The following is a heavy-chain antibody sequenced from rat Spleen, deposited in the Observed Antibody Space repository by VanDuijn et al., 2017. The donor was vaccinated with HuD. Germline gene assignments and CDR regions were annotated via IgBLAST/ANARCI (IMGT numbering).Heavy chain of an antibody. Sequence: EVQLVESNGGLVQPGRSLKLSCAASGFTFNDHFMTWVRQGPTKGLEWVATISSDGSSTSYRDSVKGRFTISRDNAKNTLFLQMDSLRSEDTATYYCAIPATYYGSYYFDYWGQGVMVTVSS. D-gene: IGHD1-9*01. CDR3: AIPATYYGSYYFDY. J-gene: IGHJ2*01. CDR2: ISSDGSST. V-gene: IGHV5-29*01. CDR1: GFTFNDHF.